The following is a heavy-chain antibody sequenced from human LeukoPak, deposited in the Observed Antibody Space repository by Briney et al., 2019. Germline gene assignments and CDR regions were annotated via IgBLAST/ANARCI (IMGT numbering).Heavy chain of an antibody. CDR3: APLGVTTWLDY. Sequence: AGGSLRLSCAASGFTFSSYAMSWVRQAPGKGLEWVSSGSGGSTYYADSVKGRFTISRDNSKNTLYLQMNSLRAEGTAVYYCAPLGVTTWLDYWGQGTLVTVSS. V-gene: IGHV3-23*01. CDR2: SGSGGST. CDR1: GFTFSSYA. D-gene: IGHD4-17*01. J-gene: IGHJ4*02.